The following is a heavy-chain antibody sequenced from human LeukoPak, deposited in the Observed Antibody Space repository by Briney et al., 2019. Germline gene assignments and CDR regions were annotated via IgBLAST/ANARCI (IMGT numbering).Heavy chain of an antibody. V-gene: IGHV4-39*07. CDR3: ARSNHFWSGFLDT. Sequence: RSSETLSLTCAVVGGSISSRDENWGWIRQPPGKELEWIGNVDYSGNTYYSPSLKSRVSISVDTSKNQVSLRLTSVTAADTAVYFCARSNHFWSGFLDTWGQGTLVTVSS. J-gene: IGHJ4*02. D-gene: IGHD3-3*02. CDR2: VDYSGNT. CDR1: GGSISSRDEN.